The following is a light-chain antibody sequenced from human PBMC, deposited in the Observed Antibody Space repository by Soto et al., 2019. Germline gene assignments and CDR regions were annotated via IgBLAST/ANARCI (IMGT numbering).Light chain of an antibody. Sequence: IQLTQSPSSLSASVGDRVTITCRASQGISSYLAWYQQKPGKAPKLLIYAASTLQSGVPSRFSGSGSVTDYTLTISSLQPEDFATYYCQQLNSYTLTFGPGTKVDIK. V-gene: IGKV1-9*01. J-gene: IGKJ3*01. CDR2: AAS. CDR3: QQLNSYTLT. CDR1: QGISSY.